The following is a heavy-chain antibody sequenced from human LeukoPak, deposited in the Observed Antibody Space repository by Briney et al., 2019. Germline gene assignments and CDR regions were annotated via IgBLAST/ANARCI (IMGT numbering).Heavy chain of an antibody. J-gene: IGHJ4*02. D-gene: IGHD4-23*01. CDR1: GFTFSSYG. Sequence: GSLRLSCAASGFTFSSYGMHWVRRAPGKGLEGVAFIRYDGSNKYYADSVKGRFTISRDNSKNTLYLQMNSLRAEDTAVYYCAKVVFLTRWFPKGIYYFNYWGQGTLVTVSS. V-gene: IGHV3-30*02. CDR3: AKVVFLTRWFPKGIYYFNY. CDR2: IRYDGSNK.